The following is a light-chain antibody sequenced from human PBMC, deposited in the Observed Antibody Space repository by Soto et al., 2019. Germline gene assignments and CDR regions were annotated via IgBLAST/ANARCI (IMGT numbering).Light chain of an antibody. CDR1: SSDVGGYNY. Sequence: QSVLTQPASVSGSPGQSITISCTGTSSDVGGYNYVSWYQQHPGKAPKLMIYDVSNRPSGVSNRFSGSKSGNTASLTISGRQAEDEDDYYCSSYTSSSTLVFGGGTKVTVL. CDR2: DVS. CDR3: SSYTSSSTLV. J-gene: IGLJ2*01. V-gene: IGLV2-14*01.